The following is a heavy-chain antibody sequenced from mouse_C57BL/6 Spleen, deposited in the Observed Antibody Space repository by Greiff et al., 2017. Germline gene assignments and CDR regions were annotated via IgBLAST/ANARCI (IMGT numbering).Heavy chain of an antibody. CDR2: ISYDGSN. Sequence: VQLKESGPGLVKPSQSLSLTCSVTGYSITSGYYWNWIRQFPGNKLEWMGYISYDGSNNYNPSLKNRISITRDTSKNQFFLKLNSVTTEDTATYYCAREGGLRRNYAMDYWGQGTSVTVSS. CDR1: GYSITSGYY. J-gene: IGHJ4*01. CDR3: AREGGLRRNYAMDY. D-gene: IGHD2-4*01. V-gene: IGHV3-6*01.